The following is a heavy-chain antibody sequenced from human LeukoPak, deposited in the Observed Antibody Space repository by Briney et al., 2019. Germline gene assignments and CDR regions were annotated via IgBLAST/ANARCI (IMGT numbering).Heavy chain of an antibody. D-gene: IGHD4-17*01. CDR1: GGSISSATYY. CDR2: IYYSGST. V-gene: IGHV4-31*03. J-gene: IGHJ5*02. Sequence: SQTLSLTCTVSGGSISSATYYWSWIRQHPGKGLEWIGYIYYSGSTYYNPSLKSRVTISVDTSKNQFSLKLSSGTAADTVVYYWARTTVTSNWFDPGGEETLVRVS. CDR3: ARTTVTSNWFDP.